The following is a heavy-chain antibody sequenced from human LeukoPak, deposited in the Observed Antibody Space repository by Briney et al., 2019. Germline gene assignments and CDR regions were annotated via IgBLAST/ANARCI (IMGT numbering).Heavy chain of an antibody. CDR1: GFTFSSYS. CDR2: ISSSSSYI. D-gene: IGHD1-26*01. V-gene: IGHV3-21*01. J-gene: IGHJ3*02. CDR3: AKAFEWEPLPPGAFDI. Sequence: GGSLRLSCAASGFTFSSYSMNWVRQAPGKGLEWVSSISSSSSYIYYADSVKGRFTISRDNAKNSLYLQMNSLRAEDTAVYYCAKAFEWEPLPPGAFDIWGQGTMVTVSS.